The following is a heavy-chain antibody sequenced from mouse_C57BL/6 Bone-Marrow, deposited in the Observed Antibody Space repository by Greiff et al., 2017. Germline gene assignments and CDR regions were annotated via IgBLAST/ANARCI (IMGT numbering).Heavy chain of an antibody. D-gene: IGHD2-5*01. Sequence: EVKLMESGGGLVQPGGSMKLSCVASGFTFSNYWMNWVRQSPEKGLEWVAQIRLKSDNYATHYAESVKGRFTISRDDSKSSVYLQMNNLRAEDTGIYYCTLYYSNYVFFDYWGQGTTLTVSS. V-gene: IGHV6-3*01. CDR2: IRLKSDNYAT. CDR1: GFTFSNYW. J-gene: IGHJ2*01. CDR3: TLYYSNYVFFDY.